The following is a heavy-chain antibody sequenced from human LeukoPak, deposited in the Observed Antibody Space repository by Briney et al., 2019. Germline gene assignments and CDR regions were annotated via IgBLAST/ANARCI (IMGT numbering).Heavy chain of an antibody. D-gene: IGHD2-21*02. CDR1: GFTFSTYA. Sequence: PGGSLRLSCAASGFTFSTYAMNWVRQAPGKGLEWVSSISSNGGSTYYADSVKGRFTISRDNSKNTRFLQMNSLRAEDSAVYYCAKKAYCGGDCYSATSLDYWGQGTLVTVSS. J-gene: IGHJ4*02. V-gene: IGHV3-23*01. CDR3: AKKAYCGGDCYSATSLDY. CDR2: ISSNGGST.